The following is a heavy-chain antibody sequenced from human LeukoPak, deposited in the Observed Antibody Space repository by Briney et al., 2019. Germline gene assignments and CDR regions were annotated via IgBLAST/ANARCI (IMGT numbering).Heavy chain of an antibody. CDR2: IYTSGST. CDR3: ARDGPSSGSYFRRFDP. V-gene: IGHV4-4*07. Sequence: SETLSLTCTVSGGSISSYYWSWIRQPAGKGLEWIGRIYTSGSTNYNPSLKSRVTMSVDTSKNQFSLKLSSVTAADMAVYYCARDGPSSGSYFRRFDPWGQGTLVTVSS. J-gene: IGHJ5*02. D-gene: IGHD1-26*01. CDR1: GGSISSYY.